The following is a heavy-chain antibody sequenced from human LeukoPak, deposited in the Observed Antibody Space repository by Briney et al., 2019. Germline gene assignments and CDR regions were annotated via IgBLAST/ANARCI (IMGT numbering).Heavy chain of an antibody. D-gene: IGHD3-22*01. CDR1: GFTFSSYG. Sequence: GGSLRLSCAASGFTFSSYGMHWVRQAPGKGLEWVALISYDGVNDYYADSMKGRFTISRDNSKNTLYLQMNSLRAEDTAVYYCAKASGDSSGYLFDYWGQGTLAAVSS. V-gene: IGHV3-30*18. CDR3: AKASGDSSGYLFDY. J-gene: IGHJ4*02. CDR2: ISYDGVND.